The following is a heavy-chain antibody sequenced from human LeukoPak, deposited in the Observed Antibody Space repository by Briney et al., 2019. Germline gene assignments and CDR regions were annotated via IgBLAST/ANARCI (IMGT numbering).Heavy chain of an antibody. V-gene: IGHV3-21*01. CDR2: ISGASDYI. J-gene: IGHJ4*02. D-gene: IGHD6-13*01. CDR3: ARGGASSSWFIDY. CDR1: GFTFSTYN. Sequence: GGSLRLSCAASGFTFSTYNMDWVRQAPGKGLEWVSSISGASDYISYADSVKGRFTISRDNAKNSLYLQMNSLRAEDTAVYYCARGGASSSWFIDYWGQGTLVTVSS.